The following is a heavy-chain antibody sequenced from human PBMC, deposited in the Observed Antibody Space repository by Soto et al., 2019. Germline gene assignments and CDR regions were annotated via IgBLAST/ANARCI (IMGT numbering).Heavy chain of an antibody. Sequence: GSLRLSCAASGXTFSSYSMNWVRQAPEKGLEWVSSIIGSGGSTYYTDSVKGRFTISRDNSKNTLYLQMNSLRAGDTAVYYCAFPDDSSGFDYWGRGTLGTVSS. D-gene: IGHD3-22*01. CDR1: GXTFSSYS. V-gene: IGHV3-23*01. J-gene: IGHJ4*02. CDR3: AFPDDSSGFDY. CDR2: IIGSGGST.